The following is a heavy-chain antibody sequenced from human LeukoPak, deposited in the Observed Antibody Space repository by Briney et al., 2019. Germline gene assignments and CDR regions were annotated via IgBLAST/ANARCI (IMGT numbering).Heavy chain of an antibody. V-gene: IGHV3-48*03. CDR3: AELGITMIGGV. J-gene: IGHJ6*04. Sequence: GGSLRLSCAPSGFTFSGKEMNWVRRAPGKGLEGVSYISSSGSTIYYADSVKGRFTISRDNAKNSLYLQMNSLRAEDTAVYYCAELGITMIGGVWGKGTTVTISS. D-gene: IGHD3-10*02. CDR2: ISSSGSTI. CDR1: GFTFSGKE.